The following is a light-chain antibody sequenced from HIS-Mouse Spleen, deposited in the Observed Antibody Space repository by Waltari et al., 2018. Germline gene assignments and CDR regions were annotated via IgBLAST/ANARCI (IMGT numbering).Light chain of an antibody. Sequence: QSALTQPASVSGSPGQSITISCTGTSSDVGGYNYVSWYQQHPGKAPKLMSYEVSNRPSGVSNRFSGSKSGNTASLTISVLQAEDEADYYCSSYTSSSTFFGTGTKVTVL. CDR3: SSYTSSSTF. CDR2: EVS. V-gene: IGLV2-14*01. CDR1: SSDVGGYNY. J-gene: IGLJ1*01.